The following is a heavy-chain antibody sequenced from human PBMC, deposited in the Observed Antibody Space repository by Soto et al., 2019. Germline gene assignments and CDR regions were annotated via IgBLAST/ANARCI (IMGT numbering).Heavy chain of an antibody. Sequence: EVQLVESGGGLVQPGGSLRLSCAASGFSLSTYWMVWVRQVPGKGLVFVSRINSDGSDTTYADSVKGRFTISRDNAKNTVYLQANSLTAEDTAMHYCARDPPNTIPIDCWGQVTLVTVSS. CDR2: INSDGSDT. CDR1: GFSLSTYW. D-gene: IGHD3-9*01. V-gene: IGHV3-74*01. J-gene: IGHJ4*02. CDR3: ARDPPNTIPIDC.